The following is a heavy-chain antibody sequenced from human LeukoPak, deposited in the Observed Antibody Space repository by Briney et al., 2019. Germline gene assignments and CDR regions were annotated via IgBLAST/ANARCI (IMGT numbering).Heavy chain of an antibody. CDR3: ARRHINTSGTYYFDY. CDR1: GGSFSGYY. V-gene: IGHV4-34*01. CDR2: INHSGST. Sequence: SETLSLTCAVYGGSFSGYYWSWIRQPPGKGLEWIGEINHSGSTNYNPSLKSRITMSVDTSKNQFSLKLSSVTAADTAVYYCARRHINTSGTYYFDYWGQGTLVTVSS. D-gene: IGHD3-10*01. J-gene: IGHJ4*02.